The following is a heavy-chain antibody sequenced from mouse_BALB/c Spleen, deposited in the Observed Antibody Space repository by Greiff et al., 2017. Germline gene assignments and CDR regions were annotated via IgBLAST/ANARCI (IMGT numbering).Heavy chain of an antibody. J-gene: IGHJ4*01. CDR3: AKSYYYGSSHMDY. CDR2: IWGGGST. D-gene: IGHD1-1*01. Sequence: VQLVESGPGLVAPSQSLSITCTVSGFSLTDYGVSWIRQPPGKGLEWLGVIWGGGSTYYNSALKSRLSISKDNSKSQVFLKMNSLQTDDTAMYYCAKSYYYGSSHMDYWGQGTSVTVSS. V-gene: IGHV2-6-5*01. CDR1: GFSLTDYG.